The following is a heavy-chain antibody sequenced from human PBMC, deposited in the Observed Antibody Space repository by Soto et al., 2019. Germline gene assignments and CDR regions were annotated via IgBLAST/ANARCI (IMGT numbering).Heavy chain of an antibody. Sequence: SETLSLTCSVSVDSISSSTYFWGWVRQPPGKGLEWIGTIYYSGSTYYNPSLKSRVTISVDTSKNHFSLKLSSVTAADTAVYFCARHLGEGYFDYWGHGTLVTVSS. J-gene: IGHJ4*01. CDR2: IYYSGST. CDR1: VDSISSSTYF. V-gene: IGHV4-39*01. CDR3: ARHLGEGYFDY.